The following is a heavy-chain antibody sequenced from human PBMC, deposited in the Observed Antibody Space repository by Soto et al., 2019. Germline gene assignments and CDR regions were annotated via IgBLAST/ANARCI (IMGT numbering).Heavy chain of an antibody. V-gene: IGHV1-8*01. CDR1: GYTFTSYD. CDR2: MNPNSGNT. CDR3: ASEMTGKASMDA. Sequence: QVQLVQSGAEVKKPGASVKVSCKASGYTFTSYDINWVRQATVQGLSWTGWMNPNSGNTGYAQKFQGRVTMTRNTSIGTAYMELSSLRSEYTAVYYCASEMTGKASMDAWGQGTTVTVSS. J-gene: IGHJ6*02. D-gene: IGHD3-9*01.